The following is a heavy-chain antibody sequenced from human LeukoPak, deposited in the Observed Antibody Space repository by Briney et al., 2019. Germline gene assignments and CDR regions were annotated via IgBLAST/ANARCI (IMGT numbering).Heavy chain of an antibody. CDR2: ISGSGGST. CDR1: GFTFSSYA. J-gene: IGHJ4*02. CDR3: AKDPRLVGATGDY. Sequence: GGSLRLSCAASGFTFSSYAMSWVRQAPGKGLEWVSAISGSGGSTYYADSVKGRFTISRDNSKNTLYLQMNSLSAEDTAVYYCAKDPRLVGATGDYWGQGTLVTVSS. V-gene: IGHV3-23*01. D-gene: IGHD1-26*01.